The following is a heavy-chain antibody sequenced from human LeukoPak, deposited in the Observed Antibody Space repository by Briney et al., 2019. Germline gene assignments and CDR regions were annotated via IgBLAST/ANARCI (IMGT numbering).Heavy chain of an antibody. CDR3: TTILVGATKSEY. Sequence: PGGSLRLSCAASGFTVSSNYMSWVRQAPGKGLEWVGRIKSKPDGGTTDYAAPVKGRFTISRDDSKNTLYLQLNSLKTEDTAVYYCTTILVGATKSEYWGQGTLVTVSS. D-gene: IGHD1-26*01. CDR1: GFTVSSNY. J-gene: IGHJ4*02. CDR2: IKSKPDGGTT. V-gene: IGHV3-15*01.